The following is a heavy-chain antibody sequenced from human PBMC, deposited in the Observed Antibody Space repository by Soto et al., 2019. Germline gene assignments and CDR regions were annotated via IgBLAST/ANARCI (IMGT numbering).Heavy chain of an antibody. Sequence: VVLVESGGGLVSPGGSLRLSCVASGFRFSEHSMNWVRQAPGKGLQWISYISSNSDKTYYADSVKGRFTASRDNAKNALILQMNSLRDDDSATYYCARLPKGSLVTAWGQGARVTVSS. V-gene: IGHV3-48*02. J-gene: IGHJ1*01. CDR2: ISSNSDKT. D-gene: IGHD2-21*02. CDR1: GFRFSEHS. CDR3: ARLPKGSLVTA.